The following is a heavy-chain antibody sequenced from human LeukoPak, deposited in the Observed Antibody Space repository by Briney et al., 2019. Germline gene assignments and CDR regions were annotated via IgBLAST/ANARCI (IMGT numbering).Heavy chain of an antibody. Sequence: GESLQISCKGSGSSFTSYWIGWGRQLPGKGLEWMGIIYPGDSDTRYSPSFQGQVPISADKSISTAYLQWSSLKASDTAMYYCACPYYYGSGSYMTDAFDIWGQGTMVTVSS. CDR1: GSSFTSYW. CDR2: IYPGDSDT. CDR3: ACPYYYGSGSYMTDAFDI. J-gene: IGHJ3*02. D-gene: IGHD3-10*01. V-gene: IGHV5-51*01.